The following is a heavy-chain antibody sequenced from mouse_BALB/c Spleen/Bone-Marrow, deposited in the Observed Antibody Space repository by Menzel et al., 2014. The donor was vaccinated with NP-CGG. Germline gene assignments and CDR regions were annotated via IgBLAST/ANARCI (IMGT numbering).Heavy chain of an antibody. D-gene: IGHD2-2*01. CDR1: GFTFSSYT. CDR3: TRDGYDVGGAMDY. Sequence: EVKLEESGGGLVQPGGSLKLSCAASGFTFSSYTMSWVRQTPEKRLEWVTYISSGGVSTCYADAVKGRFTISRDNAKNTLYLRMSSLKSEDTAMYYCTRDGYDVGGAMDYWGQGTSVTVSS. CDR2: ISSGGVST. V-gene: IGHV5-12-2*01. J-gene: IGHJ4*01.